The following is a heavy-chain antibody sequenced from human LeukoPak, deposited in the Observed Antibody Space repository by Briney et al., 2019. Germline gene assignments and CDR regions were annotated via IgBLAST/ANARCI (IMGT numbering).Heavy chain of an antibody. CDR1: GFTFSSYA. Sequence: PGGSLRLSCAASGFTFSSYAKNWVRQAPGKGLEWVSFISGSGDTTYYADSVKGRFTISRDNSKNTLYLQMNSLRAEDTAVYYCARDQYSIDYWGQGTLVTVSS. J-gene: IGHJ4*02. CDR3: ARDQYSIDY. V-gene: IGHV3-23*01. D-gene: IGHD2-21*01. CDR2: ISGSGDTT.